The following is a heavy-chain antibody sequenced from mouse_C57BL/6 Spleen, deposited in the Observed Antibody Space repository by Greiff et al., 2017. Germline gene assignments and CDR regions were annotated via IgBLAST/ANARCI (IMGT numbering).Heavy chain of an antibody. Sequence: EVKLVESGGGLVQPGGSMKLSCVASGFTFSNYWMNWVRQSPEKGLEWVAQIRLKSDNYATHYAESVKGRFTISRDDSKSSVYLQMNNLRAEDTGIYYCTGGGWDHAMDYWGQGTSVTVSS. D-gene: IGHD4-1*01. CDR2: IRLKSDNYAT. CDR3: TGGGWDHAMDY. CDR1: GFTFSNYW. V-gene: IGHV6-3*01. J-gene: IGHJ4*01.